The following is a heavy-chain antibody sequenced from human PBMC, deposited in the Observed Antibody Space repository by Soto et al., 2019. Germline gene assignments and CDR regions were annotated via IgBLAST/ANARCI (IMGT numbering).Heavy chain of an antibody. J-gene: IGHJ4*02. CDR3: ARDRQPDGIWTFDY. D-gene: IGHD1-1*01. CDR2: ICGGGVTT. Sequence: GGSLRLSCAASGFTFSSYAMSWVRQAPGKGLQWVATICGGGVTTWYADSVTGRFSLSRDNSQNMMSLQMNSLRVEDTALYYCARDRQPDGIWTFDYWGRGTLVTVPS. CDR1: GFTFSSYA. V-gene: IGHV3-23*01.